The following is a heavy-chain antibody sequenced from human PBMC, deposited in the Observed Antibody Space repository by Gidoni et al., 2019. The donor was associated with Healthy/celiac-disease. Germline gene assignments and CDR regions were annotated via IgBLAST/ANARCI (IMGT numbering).Heavy chain of an antibody. J-gene: IGHJ5*02. Sequence: QVQLQESGPGLVKLSGTLSLTCAVSGGSITRSNWWSWVRQTPGKGLEWIGEIYHSGSTNYNPSLKSRVTISVDKSKNQFSLKLSSVTAADTAVYYCARGAFVYGSGSSNWFDPWGQGTLVTVSS. CDR2: IYHSGST. CDR1: GGSITRSNW. D-gene: IGHD3-10*01. V-gene: IGHV4-4*02. CDR3: ARGAFVYGSGSSNWFDP.